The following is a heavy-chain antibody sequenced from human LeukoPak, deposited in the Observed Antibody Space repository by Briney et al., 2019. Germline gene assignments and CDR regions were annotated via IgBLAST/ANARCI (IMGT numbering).Heavy chain of an antibody. CDR2: IYYSGST. CDR1: GVSISSSNSY. CDR3: ARGYYYMDV. V-gene: IGHV4-39*01. J-gene: IGHJ6*03. Sequence: SETLSLTCTVSGVSISSSNSYWGWIRQPPGKGLEWIGTIYYSGSTYYNPSLKSRVTISVDTSKNQFSLKLSSVTAADTAVYYCARGYYYMDVWGKGTTVTISS.